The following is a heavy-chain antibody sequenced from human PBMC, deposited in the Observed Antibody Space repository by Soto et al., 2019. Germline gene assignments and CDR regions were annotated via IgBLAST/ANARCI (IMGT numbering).Heavy chain of an antibody. J-gene: IGHJ5*02. CDR1: NTSISSSSYY. CDR3: ARQAWQQLVST. CDR2: IYYSGST. Sequence: SETLSLTCTISNTSISSSSYYWGSIRQPPGKGLEWIGSIYYSGSTYYNPSLRSRVTISVDTSKNQFSLKLSSVTATDTAVYYCARQAWQQLVSTWGQGTLVTVSS. V-gene: IGHV4-39*01. D-gene: IGHD6-13*01.